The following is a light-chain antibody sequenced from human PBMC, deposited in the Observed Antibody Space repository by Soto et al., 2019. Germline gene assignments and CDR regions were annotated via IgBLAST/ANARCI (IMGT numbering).Light chain of an antibody. Sequence: DIQMTQSPSSVSASVGDRVTITFRASQSISSFLNWYQQKPGKAPTLLIYAASSLQSGVPSRFSGSGSGTEFTLTISSLQPEDSATYYCQQSYSGRTFGLGTKVDIK. CDR2: AAS. J-gene: IGKJ1*01. CDR3: QQSYSGRT. V-gene: IGKV1-39*01. CDR1: QSISSF.